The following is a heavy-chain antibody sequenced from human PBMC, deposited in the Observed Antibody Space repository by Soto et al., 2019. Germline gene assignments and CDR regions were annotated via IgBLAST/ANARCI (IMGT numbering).Heavy chain of an antibody. Sequence: ELQLVESGGDLVQPGGSLRLSCAASGFTVSSNYMTWVRQAPGKGLEWVSLIYSGGKTYYADSVKGRFTISRDHSKNTLFLQMNSLRAEDTAVYYCARGGYYDFWSRHYGLDVWGQGTTVTVSS. CDR1: GFTVSSNY. CDR3: ARGGYYDFWSRHYGLDV. V-gene: IGHV3-66*01. CDR2: IYSGGKT. D-gene: IGHD3-3*01. J-gene: IGHJ6*02.